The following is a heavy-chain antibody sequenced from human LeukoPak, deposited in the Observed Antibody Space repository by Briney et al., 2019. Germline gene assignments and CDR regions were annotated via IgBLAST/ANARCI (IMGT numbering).Heavy chain of an antibody. CDR2: ISGSVGST. CDR1: GFTFTSYG. V-gene: IGHV3-23*01. J-gene: IGHJ5*02. D-gene: IGHD3-10*01. Sequence: GGTLRLSCAASGFTFTSYGMSWVRQAPGKGLEWVSGISGSVGSTYYADSVKGRFTISRDTSKNTVYLQMNSLRAEDTAVYYCARERLAMVRGVIPKEAWGWFDPWGQGTLVTVSS. CDR3: ARERLAMVRGVIPKEAWGWFDP.